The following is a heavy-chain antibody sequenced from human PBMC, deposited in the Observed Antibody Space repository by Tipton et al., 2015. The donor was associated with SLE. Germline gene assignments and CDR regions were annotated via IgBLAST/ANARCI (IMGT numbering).Heavy chain of an antibody. Sequence: LRLSCTVSGGSIRSDDYYWTWIRQHPGKGLEWIGYVFSSGTTYYNLSLKGRLSLSLDTSQNQLSLKLSSVTSADTAVYYCARYFYDSSGVCLFDFWGQGTLVTVSS. D-gene: IGHD3-22*01. CDR3: ARYFYDSSGVCLFDF. V-gene: IGHV4-31*03. CDR2: VFSSGTT. CDR1: GGSIRSDDYY. J-gene: IGHJ4*02.